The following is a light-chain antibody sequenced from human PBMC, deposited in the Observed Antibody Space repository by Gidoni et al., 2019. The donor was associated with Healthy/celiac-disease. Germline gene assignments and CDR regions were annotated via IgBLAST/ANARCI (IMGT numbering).Light chain of an antibody. CDR3: QQYGSSPQT. J-gene: IGKJ2*01. CDR2: GAS. CDR1: QSVSSSY. V-gene: IGKV3-20*01. Sequence: EIVWTQSPGTLSLSPGERATLTCRASQSVSSSYLAWYQQKPGQAPRRLVYGASSRATGNPDRFSGSGSGTDFTLTISRLEPEDFAVYYCQQYGSSPQTFGQGTKLQIK.